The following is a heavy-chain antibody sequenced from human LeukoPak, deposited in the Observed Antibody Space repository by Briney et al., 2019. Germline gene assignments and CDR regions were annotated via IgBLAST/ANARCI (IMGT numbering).Heavy chain of an antibody. V-gene: IGHV3-23*01. J-gene: IGHJ4*02. D-gene: IGHD2-21*02. CDR1: GFTFSTYA. Sequence: GRSLRLSCAASGFTFSTYAMSWVRQAPGKGLEWVSGISDSGGSTYYADSVKGRFTISRDNSKNTLYLQMNSLRAEDTALYYCAKAALSAYCGGDCYSSYYWGQGTLVTVSS. CDR2: ISDSGGST. CDR3: AKAALSAYCGGDCYSSYY.